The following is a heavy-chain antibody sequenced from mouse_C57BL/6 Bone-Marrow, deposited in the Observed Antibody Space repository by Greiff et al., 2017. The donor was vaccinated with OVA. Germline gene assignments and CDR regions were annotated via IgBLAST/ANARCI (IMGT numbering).Heavy chain of an antibody. CDR2: IYPGNSDT. J-gene: IGHJ2*01. CDR3: TRGGTLPYYSNPGY. CDR1: GYTFTSYW. V-gene: IGHV1-5*01. Sequence: EVMLVESGTVLARPGASVKMSCKTSGYTFTSYWMHWVKQRPGQGLEWIGAIYPGNSDTSYNQKFKGKAKLTAVTSASTAYMELSSLTNEDSAVYYCTRGGTLPYYSNPGYWGQGTTLTVSS. D-gene: IGHD2-5*01.